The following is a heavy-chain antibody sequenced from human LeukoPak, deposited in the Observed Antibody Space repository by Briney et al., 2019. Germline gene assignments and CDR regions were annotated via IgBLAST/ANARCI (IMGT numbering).Heavy chain of an antibody. CDR1: GYTFTGYY. Sequence: GASVKVSCKASGYTFTGYYMHWVRQAPGQGLEWMGWINPNSGGTNYAQKFQGRVTMTRDTSIGTAYMELSRLRSDDTAVYYCARGPYYFGSGNYYPPNYWGQGTLVTVSS. D-gene: IGHD3-10*01. CDR3: ARGPYYFGSGNYYPPNY. CDR2: INPNSGGT. V-gene: IGHV1-2*02. J-gene: IGHJ4*02.